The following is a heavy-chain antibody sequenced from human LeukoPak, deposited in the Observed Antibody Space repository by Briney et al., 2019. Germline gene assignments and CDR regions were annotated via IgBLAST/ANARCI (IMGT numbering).Heavy chain of an antibody. CDR3: TTAGGGSYR. Sequence: GGSLRLSCAASGFTFSYAWMSWVRQTPGMGPEWVARIKSKTDGETTDYPAPVKGRFTISRDDSKNTVYLQMNSLKPEDTAVYYCTTAGGGSYRWGQGTPVTVSS. CDR2: IKSKTDGETT. D-gene: IGHD1-26*01. V-gene: IGHV3-15*01. J-gene: IGHJ4*02. CDR1: GFTFSYAW.